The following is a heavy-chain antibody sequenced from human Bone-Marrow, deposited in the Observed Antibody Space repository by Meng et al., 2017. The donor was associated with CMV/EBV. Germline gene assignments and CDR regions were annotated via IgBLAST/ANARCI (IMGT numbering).Heavy chain of an antibody. D-gene: IGHD2-2*02. CDR2: IIPILGIA. CDR1: GGTFSSYT. V-gene: IGHV1-69*09. J-gene: IGHJ5*02. CDR3: ARGPPIDEYPHQMYNWFDP. Sequence: QVQLVQSGAEVKKPGSSVKVSYKASGGTFSSYTISWVRQAPGQGLEWMGRIIPILGIANYAQKFQGGVTITADKSTSTAYMELSSLRSEDTAVYYCARGPPIDEYPHQMYNWFDPWGQGTLVTVSS.